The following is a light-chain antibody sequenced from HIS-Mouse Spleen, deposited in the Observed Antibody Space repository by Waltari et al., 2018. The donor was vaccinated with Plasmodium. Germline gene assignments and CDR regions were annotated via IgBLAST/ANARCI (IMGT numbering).Light chain of an antibody. CDR1: QSVSSN. J-gene: IGKJ3*01. CDR2: GAS. CDR3: QQYNNWSFT. Sequence: EIVMTQSPATLSVSPGERATLSCRASQSVSSNFAWYQQKPGQAPRLLIYGASTRATGIPARFIGSGSGTEFTLTISILQSEDFAVYYCQQYNNWSFTFGPGTKVDIK. V-gene: IGKV3-15*01.